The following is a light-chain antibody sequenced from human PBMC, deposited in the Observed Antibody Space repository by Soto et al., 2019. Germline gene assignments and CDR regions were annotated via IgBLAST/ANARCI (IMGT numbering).Light chain of an antibody. Sequence: QAVVTQEPSLTVSPGETVSLTCASNTGEVTTGYYPSWFQQKPGQSPRSLIYSTDNKHSCTPARFSGSLLGGKAALTLSSVQPEDEAEYFCLLYSGGTWIFGGGTKVTVL. CDR2: STD. CDR3: LLYSGGTWI. CDR1: TGEVTTGYY. V-gene: IGLV7-43*01. J-gene: IGLJ2*01.